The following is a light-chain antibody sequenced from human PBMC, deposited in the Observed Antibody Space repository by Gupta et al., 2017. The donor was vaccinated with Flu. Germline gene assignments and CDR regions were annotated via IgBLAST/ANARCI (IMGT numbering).Light chain of an antibody. CDR2: GNS. V-gene: IGLV1-40*01. J-gene: IGLJ1*01. CDR1: SSNIGAGYD. CDR3: QSYDSSLSAFYV. Sequence: QSVLTQPPSVSGAPGQRVTISCTGSSSNIGAGYDVHWYQQLPGTAPKLLIYGNSNRHSGVPDRFSGSKSRTSASLAITGLQAEDEADYYCQSYDSSLSAFYVFGTGTKVTVL.